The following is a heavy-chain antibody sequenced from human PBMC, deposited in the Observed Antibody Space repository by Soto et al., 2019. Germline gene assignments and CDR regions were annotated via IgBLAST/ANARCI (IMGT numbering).Heavy chain of an antibody. CDR1: GGSISSSSYY. V-gene: IGHV4-39*01. D-gene: IGHD2-15*01. CDR2: IYYSGST. J-gene: IGHJ6*04. Sequence: QLQLQESGPGLVKPSETLSLTCTVSGGSISSSSYYWGWIRQPPGKGLEWIGSIYYSGSTYYNPSLKSRVHLPIATSKNQFPRRLVSVAAADTGVYNCARHRAILDGMDVWVKGPTVTVSS. CDR3: ARHRAILDGMDV.